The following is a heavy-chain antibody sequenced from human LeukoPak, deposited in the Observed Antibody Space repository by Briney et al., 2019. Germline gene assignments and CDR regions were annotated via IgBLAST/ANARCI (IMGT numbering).Heavy chain of an antibody. CDR2: ISSSSRTI. D-gene: IGHD3-22*01. J-gene: IGHJ4*02. V-gene: IGHV3-48*02. CDR1: GFTVSSNY. CDR3: ARVGLTYYYDSSGYYREGFDY. Sequence: GGSLRLSCAASGFTVSSNYMSWVRQAPGKGLEWVSYISSSSRTIYYADSVKGRFTISRDNAKNSLYLQMNSLRDEDTAVYYCARVGLTYYYDSSGYYREGFDYWGQGTLVTVSS.